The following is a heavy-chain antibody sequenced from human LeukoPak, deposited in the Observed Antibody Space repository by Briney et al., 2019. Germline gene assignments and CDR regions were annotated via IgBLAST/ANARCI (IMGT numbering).Heavy chain of an antibody. V-gene: IGHV3-20*04. CDR2: INWNGGST. J-gene: IGHJ4*02. Sequence: GGSLRLSCVASGFRVDDYGMSWVRQAPGKGLEWVSGINWNGGSTGYADSVKGRFTISRDNAKNSLYLRMNSLRAEDTALYYCARGGSTGWYSFDYWGQGTLVTVSS. CDR1: GFRVDDYG. D-gene: IGHD6-19*01. CDR3: ARGGSTGWYSFDY.